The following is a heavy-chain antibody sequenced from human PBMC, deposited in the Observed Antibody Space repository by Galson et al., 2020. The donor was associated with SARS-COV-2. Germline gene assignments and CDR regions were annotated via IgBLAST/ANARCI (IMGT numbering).Heavy chain of an antibody. J-gene: IGHJ4*02. D-gene: IGHD3-10*01. CDR2: IWYDGSNK. CDR3: ARDIRFGELFSTDY. CDR1: GFTFSSYG. V-gene: IGHV3-33*01. Sequence: QLGESLKISCAASGFTFSSYGMHWVRQAPGKGLEWVAVIWYDGSNKYYADSVKGRFTISRDNSKNTLYLQMNSLRAEDTAVYYCARDIRFGELFSTDYWGQGTLVTVSS.